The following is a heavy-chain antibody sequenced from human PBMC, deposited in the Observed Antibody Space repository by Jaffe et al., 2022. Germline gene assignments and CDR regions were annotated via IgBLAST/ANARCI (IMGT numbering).Heavy chain of an antibody. V-gene: IGHV4-30-2*01. J-gene: IGHJ5*02. CDR3: ARGIAAAGTPSSGAYNWFDP. Sequence: QLQLQESGSGLVKPSQTLSLTCAVSGGSISSGGYSWSWIRQPPGKGLEWIGYIYHSGSTYYNPSLKSRVTISVDRSKNQFSLKLSSVTAADTAVYYCARGIAAAGTPSSGAYNWFDPWGQGTLVTVSS. CDR1: GGSISSGGYS. D-gene: IGHD6-13*01. CDR2: IYHSGST.